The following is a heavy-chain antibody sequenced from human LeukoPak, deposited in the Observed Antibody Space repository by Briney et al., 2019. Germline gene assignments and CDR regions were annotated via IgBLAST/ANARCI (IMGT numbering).Heavy chain of an antibody. CDR2: TYYRSKWYN. CDR3: ARDVGYSGYDYSPPFDY. V-gene: IGHV6-1*01. Sequence: SQTLSLTCAISGDSVSSNSAAWNWIRQSPSRGLEWLGRTYYRSKWYNDYAVSVKSRITINPDTSKNQFSLQLNSVTPEDTAVYYCARDVGYSGYDYSPPFDYWGQGILVTVSS. D-gene: IGHD5-12*01. CDR1: GDSVSSNSAA. J-gene: IGHJ4*02.